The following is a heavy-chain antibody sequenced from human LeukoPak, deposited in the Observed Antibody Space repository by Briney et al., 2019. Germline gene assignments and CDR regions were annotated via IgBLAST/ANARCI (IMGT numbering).Heavy chain of an antibody. CDR1: GYTFTSYY. Sequence: ASVKVSCKASGYTFTSYYMHWVRQAPGQGLEWMGVINPSGDSTSYAQKFQGRITMTRDTSTSTVYMELSSLRSEDTAVHYCARSMIRGVTYYFDYWGQGTLVTVSS. J-gene: IGHJ4*02. V-gene: IGHV1-46*01. D-gene: IGHD3-10*01. CDR2: INPSGDST. CDR3: ARSMIRGVTYYFDY.